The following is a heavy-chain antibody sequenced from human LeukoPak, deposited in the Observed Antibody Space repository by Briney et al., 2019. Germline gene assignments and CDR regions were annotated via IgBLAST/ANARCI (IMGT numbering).Heavy chain of an antibody. CDR2: INHSGST. V-gene: IGHV4-34*01. Sequence: SETLSLTCAVYGGSFSGYYWSWIRQPPGKGLEWIGEINHSGSTNYNPSLKSRVTISVDTSKNQFSLKLSSVTAADTAVYYCARAGGQQLNPAHWFDPWGQGTLVTVSS. CDR3: ARAGGQQLNPAHWFDP. D-gene: IGHD6-13*01. J-gene: IGHJ5*02. CDR1: GGSFSGYY.